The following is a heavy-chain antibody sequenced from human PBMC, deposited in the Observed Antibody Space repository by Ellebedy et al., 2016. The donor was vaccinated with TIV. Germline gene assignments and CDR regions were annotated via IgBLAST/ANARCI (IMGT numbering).Heavy chain of an antibody. CDR3: ARGCLGYCSDGSCPGWFDP. D-gene: IGHD2-15*01. CDR2: IIGRNSTK. Sequence: AASVKVSCKASGYSFSSYAMHWVRQAPGQRPVWLVWIIGRNSTKKTSQSFQDRVNITRDTTARIYYMELGSLTSEYTSVYYCARGCLGYCSDGSCPGWFDPWGQGTLVTVSS. J-gene: IGHJ5*02. CDR1: GYSFSSYA. V-gene: IGHV1-3*01.